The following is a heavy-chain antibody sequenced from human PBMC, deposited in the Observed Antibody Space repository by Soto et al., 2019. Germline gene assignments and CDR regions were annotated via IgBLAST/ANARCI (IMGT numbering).Heavy chain of an antibody. CDR2: IIPIFGTA. CDR1: GGTFSSYA. J-gene: IGHJ4*02. CDR3: ASRQGFDYYDSSGYYYV. V-gene: IGHV1-69*13. Sequence: ASVKVSCKASGGTFSSYAISWVRQAPGQGLEWMGGIIPIFGTANYAQKFQGRVTITADESTSTAYMELSSLRSEDTAVYYCASRQGFDYYDSSGYYYVWGQGTLVTVSS. D-gene: IGHD3-22*01.